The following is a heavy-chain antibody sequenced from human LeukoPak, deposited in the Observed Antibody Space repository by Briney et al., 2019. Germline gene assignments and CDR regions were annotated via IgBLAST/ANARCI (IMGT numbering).Heavy chain of an antibody. CDR3: ARGVAARPNRSYYYYYYMDV. CDR1: GGSISSYY. D-gene: IGHD6-6*01. Sequence: SETLSLTCTVSGGSISSYYWSWIRQPPGKGLEWIGYIYYSGSTNYNPSLKSRVTISVDTSKNQFSLKLSSVTAADTALYYCARGVAARPNRSYYYYYYMDVWGKGITVTVSS. CDR2: IYYSGST. J-gene: IGHJ6*03. V-gene: IGHV4-59*01.